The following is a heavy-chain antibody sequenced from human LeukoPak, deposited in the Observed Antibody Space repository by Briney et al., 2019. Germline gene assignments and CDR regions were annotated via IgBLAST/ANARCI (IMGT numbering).Heavy chain of an antibody. D-gene: IGHD2-21*01. CDR2: IYYSGTT. Sequence: SETLSLTCTISGASIDSYYWSWIRQPPGKGLEWIGYIYYSGTTNYNPSLKRRVTISVDTSKNQFSLKLSSVTAADTAVYYCVRERTMVGGADIWGQGTKVTVSS. J-gene: IGHJ3*02. CDR1: GASIDSYY. CDR3: VRERTMVGGADI. V-gene: IGHV4-59*12.